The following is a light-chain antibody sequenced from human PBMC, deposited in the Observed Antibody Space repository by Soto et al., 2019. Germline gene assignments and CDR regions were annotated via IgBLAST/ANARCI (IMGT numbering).Light chain of an antibody. CDR1: SSNLGAAFA. J-gene: IGLJ2*01. CDR2: YNN. CDR3: QSYDSSLSGHVV. V-gene: IGLV1-40*01. Sequence: QSVLTQPPSLSGAPGQRITISCTGTSSNLGAAFAVQWYQQLPGAAPKLLIYYNNNRPSGGPDRFYGSKSGTSAFLAITGLQADDEADYYCQSYDSSLSGHVVFGGGTKVTVL.